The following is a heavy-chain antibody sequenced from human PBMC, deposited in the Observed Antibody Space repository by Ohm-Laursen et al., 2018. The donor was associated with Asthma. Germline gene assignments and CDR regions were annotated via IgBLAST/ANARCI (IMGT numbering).Heavy chain of an antibody. J-gene: IGHJ4*02. Sequence: ASVKVSCKASGYTFTHHPIHWVRQAPGQRLEWMGWLNAGYGNTKYSQKFQGRVTITRDTSASTAYMELSSLRSEDTAVYYCARGGAYSSKPDYWGQGTLVTVSS. V-gene: IGHV1-3*01. CDR2: LNAGYGNT. CDR1: GYTFTHHP. CDR3: ARGGAYSSKPDY. D-gene: IGHD6-13*01.